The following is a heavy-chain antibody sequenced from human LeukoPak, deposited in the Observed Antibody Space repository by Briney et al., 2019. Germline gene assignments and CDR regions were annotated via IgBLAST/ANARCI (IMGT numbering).Heavy chain of an antibody. Sequence: GASVKVSYKASGYTFTSYGISWVRQAPGQGLEWMGWISAYNGNTNYAQKLQGRVTMTTDTSTSTAYMELRSLRSDDTAVYYCARDGYSSGWRTYYYYGMDVWGQGTTVTVSS. CDR1: GYTFTSYG. J-gene: IGHJ6*02. CDR2: ISAYNGNT. V-gene: IGHV1-18*01. CDR3: ARDGYSSGWRTYYYYGMDV. D-gene: IGHD6-19*01.